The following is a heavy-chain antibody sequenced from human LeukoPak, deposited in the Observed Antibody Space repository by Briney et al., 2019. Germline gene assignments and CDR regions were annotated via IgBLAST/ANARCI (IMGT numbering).Heavy chain of an antibody. CDR3: AKDRLGFKAPFEY. Sequence: GGSLRLSCVASGFTFGNYAMSWVRQAPGKGLELVSAISVSGGSTSYADSVKGRFTISRDNSKNTLYLKMNSLTAADTAVYYCAKDRLGFKAPFEYWGQGTLVTVSS. D-gene: IGHD1-26*01. J-gene: IGHJ4*02. CDR2: ISVSGGST. CDR1: GFTFGNYA. V-gene: IGHV3-23*01.